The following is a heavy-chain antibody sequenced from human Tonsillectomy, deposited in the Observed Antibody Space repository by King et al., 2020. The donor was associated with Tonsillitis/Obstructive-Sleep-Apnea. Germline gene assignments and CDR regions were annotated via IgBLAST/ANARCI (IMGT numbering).Heavy chain of an antibody. Sequence: HVQLVESGGGVVQPGRSLRLSCAASGFTFSSYGMHWVRQAPGKGLEWVAVIWYDGSNKYYADSVKGRFTISRDNSKNTLYLQMNSLRAEDTAVYYCARDRQLPYGWFDPWGQGALVTVSS. D-gene: IGHD5-18*01. V-gene: IGHV3-33*01. J-gene: IGHJ5*02. CDR1: GFTFSSYG. CDR3: ARDRQLPYGWFDP. CDR2: IWYDGSNK.